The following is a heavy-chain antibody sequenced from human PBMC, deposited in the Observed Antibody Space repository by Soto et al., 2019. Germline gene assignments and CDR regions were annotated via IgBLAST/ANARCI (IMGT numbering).Heavy chain of an antibody. J-gene: IGHJ6*02. CDR1: GFTFSSYA. CDR2: ISGSGGST. V-gene: IGHV3-23*01. Sequence: PGGSLRLSCAASGFTFSSYAMSWVRQAPGKGLEWVSAISGSGGSTYYADSVKGRFTISRDNSKNTLYLQMNSLRAEDTAVYYCASWVSYDINGYSSGWGIYYYYYGMDVWGQGTTVTVSS. D-gene: IGHD6-19*01. CDR3: ASWVSYDINGYSSGWGIYYYYYGMDV.